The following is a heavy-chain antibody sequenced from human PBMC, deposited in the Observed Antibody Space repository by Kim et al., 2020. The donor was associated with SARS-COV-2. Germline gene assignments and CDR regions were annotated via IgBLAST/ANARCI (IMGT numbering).Heavy chain of an antibody. CDR2: IYYSGST. J-gene: IGHJ2*01. CDR1: GGSISSGGYY. D-gene: IGHD2-2*01. V-gene: IGHV4-31*03. Sequence: SETLSLTCTVSGGSISSGGYYWSWIRQHPGKGLEWIGYIYYSGSTYYNPSLKSRVTISVDTSKNQFSLKLSSVTAADTAVYYCARGNHKSLGGITSCFDLWGRGTLVTVSS. CDR3: ARGNHKSLGGITSCFDL.